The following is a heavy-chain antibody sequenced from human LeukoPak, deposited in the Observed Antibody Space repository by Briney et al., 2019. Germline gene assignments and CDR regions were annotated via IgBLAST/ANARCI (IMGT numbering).Heavy chain of an antibody. CDR3: ARHILAAAGTEPFDY. D-gene: IGHD6-13*01. V-gene: IGHV5-51*01. J-gene: IGHJ4*02. CDR1: GYSFTTYW. Sequence: GESLKISCKGSGYSFTTYWIGWVRQMPGKGLEWMGIIYPDDSDTRYSPSFQGQVTISADKSISTAYLQWSRLEASDTAIYYCARHILAAAGTEPFDYWGQGTLVTVSS. CDR2: IYPDDSDT.